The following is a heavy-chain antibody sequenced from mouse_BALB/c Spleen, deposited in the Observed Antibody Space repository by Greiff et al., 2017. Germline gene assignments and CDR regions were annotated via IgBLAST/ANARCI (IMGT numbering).Heavy chain of an antibody. CDR1: GYAFTNYL. Sequence: QVQLKQSGAELVRPGTSVKVSCKASGYAFTNYLIEWVKQRPGQGLEWIGVINPGSGGTNYNEKFKGKATLTADKSSSTAYMQLSSLTSDDSAVYFCARRETRDYSAWFAYWGQGTLVTVSA. CDR3: ARRETRDYSAWFAY. V-gene: IGHV1-54*01. D-gene: IGHD1-1*01. CDR2: INPGSGGT. J-gene: IGHJ3*01.